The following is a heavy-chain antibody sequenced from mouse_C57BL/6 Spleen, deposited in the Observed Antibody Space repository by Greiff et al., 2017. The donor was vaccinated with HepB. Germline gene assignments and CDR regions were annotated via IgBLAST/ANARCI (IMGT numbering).Heavy chain of an antibody. CDR2: IRLKSDNYAT. D-gene: IGHD2-5*01. CDR3: TAYYSNYFYAMDY. V-gene: IGHV6-3*01. CDR1: GFTFSNYW. Sequence: EVHLVESGGGLVQPGGSMKLSCVASGFTFSNYWMNWVRQSPEKGLEWVAQIRLKSDNYATHYAVSVKGRFTISRDDSKSSVYLQMNNLRAEDTGIYYCTAYYSNYFYAMDYWGQGTSVTVSS. J-gene: IGHJ4*01.